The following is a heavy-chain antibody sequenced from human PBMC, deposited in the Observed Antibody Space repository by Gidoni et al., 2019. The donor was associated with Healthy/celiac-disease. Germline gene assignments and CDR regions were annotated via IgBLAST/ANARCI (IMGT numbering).Heavy chain of an antibody. CDR1: GFTFSSYS. J-gene: IGHJ6*02. CDR3: ARISRGVVVTAISPNYYYYGMDV. Sequence: EVQLVESGGGLVQPGGSLRLSCAASGFTFSSYSMNWVRQAPGKGLEWVSYISSSSSTIYYADSVKGRFTISRDNAKNSLYLQMNSLRDEDTAVYYCARISRGVVVTAISPNYYYYGMDVWGQGTTVTVSS. CDR2: ISSSSSTI. V-gene: IGHV3-48*02. D-gene: IGHD2-21*02.